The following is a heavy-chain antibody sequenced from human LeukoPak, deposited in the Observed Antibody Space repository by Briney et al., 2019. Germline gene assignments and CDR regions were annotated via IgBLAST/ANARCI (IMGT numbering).Heavy chain of an antibody. D-gene: IGHD6-6*01. J-gene: IGHJ5*02. CDR2: IWYDGTHK. CDR1: GFTFSRYG. V-gene: IGHV3-33*01. Sequence: GGSLRLSCAASGFTFSRYGMHWVRQAPGKGLEWVAVIWYDGTHKYYGDSVRGRLTISRDNSKNTLYLQMSSLRAEDTAVYYCARDLGAGYSSSPDRWGQGTLVTVSS. CDR3: ARDLGAGYSSSPDR.